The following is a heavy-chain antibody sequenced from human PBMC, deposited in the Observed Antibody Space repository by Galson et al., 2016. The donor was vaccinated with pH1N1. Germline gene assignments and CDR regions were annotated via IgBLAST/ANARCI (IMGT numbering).Heavy chain of an antibody. J-gene: IGHJ2*01. CDR3: AREDYYDTDLSDWYFDL. D-gene: IGHD3-22*01. CDR1: GGTLGSFG. CDR2: IIPIFNTA. Sequence: SVKVSCKASGGTLGSFGINWVRQAPGQGLEWMGGIIPIFNTAKYARNFQGRVTITADESTTTAYMELSSLRSDGTAVYFCAREDYYDTDLSDWYFDLWGRGTLLTVSP. V-gene: IGHV1-69*13.